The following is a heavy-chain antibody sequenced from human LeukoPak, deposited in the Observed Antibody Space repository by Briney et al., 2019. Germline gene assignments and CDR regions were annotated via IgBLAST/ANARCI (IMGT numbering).Heavy chain of an antibody. Sequence: SETLSLTCTVSGDSISSTGFYWAWIRQPPEKGLAYIGNIEYSGETFYDPSLKSRVTISGDPSKNQFSLKLSSVTAADMAVYYCARGKIRADWLDPWGQGTLVTVSS. CDR3: ARGKIRADWLDP. D-gene: IGHD6-13*01. V-gene: IGHV4-39*07. CDR2: IEYSGET. J-gene: IGHJ5*02. CDR1: GDSISSTGFY.